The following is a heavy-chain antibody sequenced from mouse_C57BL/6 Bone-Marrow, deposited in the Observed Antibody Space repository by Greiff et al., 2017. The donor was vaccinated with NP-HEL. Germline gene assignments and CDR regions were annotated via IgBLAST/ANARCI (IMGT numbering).Heavy chain of an antibody. V-gene: IGHV1-22*01. CDR1: GYTFTDYN. CDR2: INPNNGGT. D-gene: IGHD1-1*01. CDR3: AKRTTVVANWYFDV. J-gene: IGHJ1*03. Sequence: EVQLQQSGPELVKPGASVKMSCKASGYTFTDYNMHWVKQSHGKSLEWIGYINPNNGGTSYNQKFKGKATLTVNKSSSTAYMELRSLTSEDSAVYYCAKRTTVVANWYFDVWGTGTTVTVSS.